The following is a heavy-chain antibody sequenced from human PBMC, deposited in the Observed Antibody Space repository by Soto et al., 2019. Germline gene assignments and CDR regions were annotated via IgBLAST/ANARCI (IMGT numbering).Heavy chain of an antibody. D-gene: IGHD1-20*01. Sequence: ASVKVSCKASGYTFTSYYMHWVRQAPGQGLEWMGIINPSGGYTNYAQKFQGRVTMTRDTSTSTVYMELSSLRAEDTAVYYCARDRGITGTYYYYYGMDVWGQGTTVTVSS. CDR2: INPSGGYT. V-gene: IGHV1-46*01. J-gene: IGHJ6*02. CDR3: ARDRGITGTYYYYYGMDV. CDR1: GYTFTSYY.